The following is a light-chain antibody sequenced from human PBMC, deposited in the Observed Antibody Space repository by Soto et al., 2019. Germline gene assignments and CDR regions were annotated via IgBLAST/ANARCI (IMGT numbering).Light chain of an antibody. V-gene: IGKV3-20*01. CDR2: DTS. CDR1: QTLSNSF. CDR3: QQYGTSEII. Sequence: EIVLTQSPGTLSLSPGERSTRSCMSSQTLSNSFIAWYQQKPGQAPRLLIYDTSSRATGVPDRYSASGSGTDFTLTISRLEPEDFAVFFCQQYGTSEIIFGQGTRLEIK. J-gene: IGKJ5*01.